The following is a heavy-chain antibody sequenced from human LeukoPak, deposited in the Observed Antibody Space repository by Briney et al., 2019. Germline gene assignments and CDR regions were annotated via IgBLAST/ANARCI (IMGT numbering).Heavy chain of an antibody. CDR3: ARIRRDGYNIDY. V-gene: IGHV4-30-4*01. CDR1: GGSISSGDYY. Sequence: SQTLSLTCTVSGGSISSGDYYWSWIRQPPGKGLEWIGYIYYSGSTYYNPSLKSRVTISVDTSKNQFSLKLSFVTAADTAVYYCARIRRDGYNIDYWGQGTLVTVSS. J-gene: IGHJ4*02. D-gene: IGHD5-24*01. CDR2: IYYSGST.